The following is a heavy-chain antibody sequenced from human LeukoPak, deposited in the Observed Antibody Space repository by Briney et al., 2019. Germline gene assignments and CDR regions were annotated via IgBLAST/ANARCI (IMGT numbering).Heavy chain of an antibody. J-gene: IGHJ4*02. CDR2: INPSGGST. Sequence: ASVRVSCKASGYSFSKYYMHWVRQAPGQGLEWMGMINPSGGSTTYAQKFQGRVTMTRDMSTSTVYMELSSLTSEDTAVYYCARTRGYYFDYWGQETLVTVSS. CDR1: GYSFSKYY. V-gene: IGHV1-46*01. CDR3: ARTRGYYFDY.